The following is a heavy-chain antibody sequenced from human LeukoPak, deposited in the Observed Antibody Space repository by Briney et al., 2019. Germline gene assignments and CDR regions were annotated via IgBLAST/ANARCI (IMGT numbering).Heavy chain of an antibody. CDR3: ARESIWAGSSWSYVDY. D-gene: IGHD6-13*01. Sequence: ASVKVSCKASGYSFVLYGISWVRQAPGEGPEWMGWISGSTGDTNYAQKFQGRVIMTADTSTSTAYMELRSLRSDDTAVYYCARESIWAGSSWSYVDYWGQGTLVTVSS. V-gene: IGHV1-18*01. J-gene: IGHJ4*02. CDR1: GYSFVLYG. CDR2: ISGSTGDT.